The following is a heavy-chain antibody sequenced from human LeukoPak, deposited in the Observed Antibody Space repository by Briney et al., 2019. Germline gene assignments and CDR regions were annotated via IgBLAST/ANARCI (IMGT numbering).Heavy chain of an antibody. CDR3: AKGPSITMIVSYFHH. D-gene: IGHD3-22*01. V-gene: IGHV3-72*01. J-gene: IGHJ1*01. CDR2: VRSKVRNYTT. Sequence: GGSLRLSCAASGFIFSDHIMDWVRQAPGKGLEWVGRVRSKVRNYTTEYAASVKGRFTVSRDDSKNSLYLQMNSLRAEDTAVYYCAKGPSITMIVSYFHHWGQGTLVTVSS. CDR1: GFIFSDHI.